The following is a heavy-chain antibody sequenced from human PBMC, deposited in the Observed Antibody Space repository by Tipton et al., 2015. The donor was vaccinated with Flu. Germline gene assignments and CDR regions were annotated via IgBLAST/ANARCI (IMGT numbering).Heavy chain of an antibody. CDR2: IHHSGNT. V-gene: IGHV4-38-2*01. CDR1: GDSISSRYY. J-gene: IGHJ6*03. D-gene: IGHD5-12*01. Sequence: TLSLTCAVSGDSISSRYYWGWIRQPPGRGLEWIGNIHHSGNTYYNPSLKSRVTISVDTSKNQFSLKLRSVTAADTAVYYCARGERYTRGLNTVYYYYYMDVWGQGTAVTVSS. CDR3: ARGERYTRGLNTVYYYYYMDV.